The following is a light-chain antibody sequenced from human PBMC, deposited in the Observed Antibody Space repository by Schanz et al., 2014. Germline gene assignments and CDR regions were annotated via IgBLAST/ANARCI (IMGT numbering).Light chain of an antibody. CDR1: SSDVGGYNY. J-gene: IGLJ2*01. CDR2: EGS. CDR3: CSYADTYTSLV. Sequence: QSALTQPASVSGSPGQSITISCTGTSSDVGGYNYVSWYQQHPGKAPKLMIYEGSKRPSGVSNRFSGSKSGNTASLTISGLQAEDEADYYCCSYADTYTSLVFGGGTKLTVL. V-gene: IGLV2-14*01.